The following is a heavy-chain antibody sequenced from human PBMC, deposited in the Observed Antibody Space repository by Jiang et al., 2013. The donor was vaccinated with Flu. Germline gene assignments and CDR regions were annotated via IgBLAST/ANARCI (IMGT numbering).Heavy chain of an antibody. CDR1: GFTFTTSE. V-gene: IGHV3-48*03. J-gene: IGHJ4*02. CDR2: ISVSGHMK. Sequence: VQLLESGGGLAQPGGSLRLSCAASGFTFTTSEFNWFRKAPGRGLQWISYISVSGHMKNYADSVKGRFTISRDNAESSVYLQMDSLRDEDTAIYYCARGNPMPDWGQGTQVSVSS. D-gene: IGHD2-2*01. CDR3: ARGNPMPD.